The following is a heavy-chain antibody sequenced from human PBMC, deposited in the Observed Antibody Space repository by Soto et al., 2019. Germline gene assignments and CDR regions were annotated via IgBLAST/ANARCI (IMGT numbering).Heavy chain of an antibody. V-gene: IGHV1-69*12. Sequence: QVQLVQSGAEVKRPGSSVKVSCKASGGTFSSYAISWVRQAPGQGLEWMGGIIPIFGTPNYAQKFQGRFTITADESTSTAYMELSSLRSEDTAVYYCARHVPAAGYYYGMDVWGQGTTVTVSS. CDR1: GGTFSSYA. J-gene: IGHJ6*02. CDR2: IIPIFGTP. D-gene: IGHD2-2*01. CDR3: ARHVPAAGYYYGMDV.